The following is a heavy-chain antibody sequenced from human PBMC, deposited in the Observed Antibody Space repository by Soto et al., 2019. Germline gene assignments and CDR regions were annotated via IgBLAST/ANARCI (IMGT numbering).Heavy chain of an antibody. CDR2: INPDTGDT. D-gene: IGHD1-1*01. V-gene: IGHV1-2*06. CDR1: GYRFADCY. CDR3: ARDRTSGINRETAY. J-gene: IGHJ4*02. Sequence: ASVQLCWEACGYRFADCYMHWVRQALGQGLEWVGRINPDTGDTLFAQKFQGRVTMTTDTSISIVSMEVTRLRPDDTAIYYRARDRTSGINRETAYRGQGTSVTVSS.